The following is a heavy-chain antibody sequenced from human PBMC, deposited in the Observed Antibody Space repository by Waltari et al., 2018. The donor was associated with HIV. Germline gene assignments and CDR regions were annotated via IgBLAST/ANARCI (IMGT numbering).Heavy chain of an antibody. V-gene: IGHV4-4*02. CDR1: GGSISSYNW. CDR3: ARVLTGDYGSSRFDP. CDR2: MYHSGST. D-gene: IGHD4-17*01. Sequence: QVQLQESGPGLVKPSETLSLTCAVSGGSISSYNWWSWVRQTPGKGLEWIGEMYHSGSTNYNTSLKSRVTIVVDKSKNQFSLKVTSVTAADTAVYYCARVLTGDYGSSRFDPWGQGTLVTVSS. J-gene: IGHJ5*02.